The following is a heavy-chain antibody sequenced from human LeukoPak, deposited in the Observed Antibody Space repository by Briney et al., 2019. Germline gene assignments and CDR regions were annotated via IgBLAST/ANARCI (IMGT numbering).Heavy chain of an antibody. J-gene: IGHJ5*02. V-gene: IGHV4-4*07. CDR3: ARGGAFVWFDP. CDR1: GDSISSYY. CDR2: IYTSGST. Sequence: PSETLSLTCTVSGDSISSYYWSWIRQPAGKGLEWIGRIYTSGSTNYNPSLKSRVTISVDTSKNQFSLKLSSVTAADTAVYYCARGGAFVWFDPWGQGTLVTVSS. D-gene: IGHD3-10*01.